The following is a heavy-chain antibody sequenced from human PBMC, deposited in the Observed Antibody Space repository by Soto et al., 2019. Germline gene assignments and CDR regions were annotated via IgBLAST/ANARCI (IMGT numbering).Heavy chain of an antibody. CDR1: GGSISSYY. J-gene: IGHJ4*02. CDR3: ARLFIAAAVCYFDY. D-gene: IGHD6-13*01. CDR2: IYYSGST. V-gene: IGHV4-59*08. Sequence: SETLSLTCTVSGGSISSYYWSWIRQPPGKGLEWIGYIYYSGSTNYNPSLKSRVTISVDTSKNQFSLKLSSVTAAATAVYYCARLFIAAAVCYFDYSGQGTLVTVSS.